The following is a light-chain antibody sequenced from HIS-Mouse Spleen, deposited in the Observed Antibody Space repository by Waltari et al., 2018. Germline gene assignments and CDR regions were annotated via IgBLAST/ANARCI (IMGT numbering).Light chain of an antibody. Sequence: SYVLTQPPSVSVAPGTTARITCGGNNTGSKRVHWYPQKPGQAPVLVVYDDSDRPSGIPERFSGSNSGNTATLTISRVEAGDEADYYCQVWDSSSDHYVFGTGTKVTVL. CDR1: NTGSKR. V-gene: IGLV3-21*03. CDR3: QVWDSSSDHYV. J-gene: IGLJ1*01. CDR2: DDS.